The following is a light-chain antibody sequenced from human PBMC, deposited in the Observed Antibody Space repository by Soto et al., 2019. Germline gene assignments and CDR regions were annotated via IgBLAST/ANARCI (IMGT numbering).Light chain of an antibody. Sequence: EIVLTNSPGTLSLSPWERATLSCRARERVSSSFLAWYQQKPGQAPRLLIYGASNRATGIPDRFSGSGSGTDFTLTISRLEPEDFAVYYCQQYGDSPQTFGQGTKVDI. CDR3: QQYGDSPQT. J-gene: IGKJ1*01. V-gene: IGKV3-20*01. CDR2: GAS. CDR1: ERVSSSF.